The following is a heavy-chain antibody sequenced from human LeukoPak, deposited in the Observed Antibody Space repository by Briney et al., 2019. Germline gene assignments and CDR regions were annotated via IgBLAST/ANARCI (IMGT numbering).Heavy chain of an antibody. CDR1: GGSFSGYY. J-gene: IGHJ6*03. D-gene: IGHD5-24*01. CDR2: INHSGST. CDR3: ARRRDGYNRRSYYYMDV. V-gene: IGHV4-34*01. Sequence: PSETLSLTCAVYGGSFSGYYWSWIRQPPGKGLEWIGEINHSGSTNCNPSLKSRVTISVDTSKNQFSLKLSSVTAADTAVYYCARRRDGYNRRSYYYMDVWGKGTTVTVSS.